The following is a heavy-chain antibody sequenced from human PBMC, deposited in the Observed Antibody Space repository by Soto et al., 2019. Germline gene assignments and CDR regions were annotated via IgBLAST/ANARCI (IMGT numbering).Heavy chain of an antibody. CDR3: ARGWMWELLRGGYFDY. CDR2: ISYDGSNK. V-gene: IGHV3-30-3*01. Sequence: GGSLRLSCAASGFTFSSYAMHWVRQAPGKGLEWVAVISYDGSNKYYADSVKGGFTISRDNSKNTLYLQMNSLRAEDTAVYYCARGWMWELLRGGYFDYWGQGTLVTVSS. D-gene: IGHD1-26*01. CDR1: GFTFSSYA. J-gene: IGHJ4*02.